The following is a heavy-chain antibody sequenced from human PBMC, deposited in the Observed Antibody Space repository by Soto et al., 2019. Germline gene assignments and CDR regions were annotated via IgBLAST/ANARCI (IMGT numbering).Heavy chain of an antibody. J-gene: IGHJ4*02. Sequence: GGSLRLSCAASGFTFSSYGMHWVRQAPGKGLEWVAVISYDGSNKYYADSVKGRFTISRDNSKNTLYLQMNSLRAEDTAVYCCAKVRDIVVVVAATQNNYFDYWGQGTLVTVSS. CDR1: GFTFSSYG. V-gene: IGHV3-30*18. D-gene: IGHD2-15*01. CDR2: ISYDGSNK. CDR3: AKVRDIVVVVAATQNNYFDY.